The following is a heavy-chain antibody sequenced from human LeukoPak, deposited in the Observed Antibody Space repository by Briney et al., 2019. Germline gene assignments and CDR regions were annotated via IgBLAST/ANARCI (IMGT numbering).Heavy chain of an antibody. V-gene: IGHV4-4*08. CDR2: IHPSGST. Sequence: SEALSLTCTVSGASISEYYWTWIRQPPGKGLEWLGHIHPSGSTYSNPSLRSRVTVSVDTPKNQFSLTLSSVTAADTAMYFCARGLDTAKVGYWGQGTLVTVPS. D-gene: IGHD5-18*01. CDR3: ARGLDTAKVGY. CDR1: GASISEYY. J-gene: IGHJ4*02.